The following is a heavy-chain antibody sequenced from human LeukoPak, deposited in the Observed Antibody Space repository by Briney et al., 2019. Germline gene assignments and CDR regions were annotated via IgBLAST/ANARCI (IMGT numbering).Heavy chain of an antibody. Sequence: GGSLRLSCAASGFTFSSYMMNWVRQAPGKGLEWVSSINSGSTYTYYTESVKGRFTVSRDNAKISLFLQMNSLRAEDTAIYYCARSLTTLTYEGYWGQGTLVTVSS. D-gene: IGHD1-1*01. J-gene: IGHJ4*02. V-gene: IGHV3-21*01. CDR2: INSGSTYT. CDR3: ARSLTTLTYEGY. CDR1: GFTFSSYM.